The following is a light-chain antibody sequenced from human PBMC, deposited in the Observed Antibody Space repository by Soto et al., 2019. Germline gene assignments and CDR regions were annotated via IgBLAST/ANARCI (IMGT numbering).Light chain of an antibody. CDR1: QSVRIN. V-gene: IGKV3-15*01. CDR2: GAS. J-gene: IGKJ3*01. CDR3: QQYGSSLFT. Sequence: EIVMTQSPATLSVSPGERATLSCRASQSVRINLAWYQQKPGQAPRLLIYGASTRATGIPARFSGSGSGTEFTLTISNLQSEDFAVYYCQQYGSSLFTFGPGTKVDIK.